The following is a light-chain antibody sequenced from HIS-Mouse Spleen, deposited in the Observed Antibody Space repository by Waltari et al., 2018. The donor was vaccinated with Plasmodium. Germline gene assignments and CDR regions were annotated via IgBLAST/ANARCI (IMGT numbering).Light chain of an antibody. CDR1: QSVLYSSNNKNY. CDR2: LAS. Sequence: DIVMTQSPDSLALPLGERATTTSKSSQSVLYSSNNKNYLAWYQQKPGQPPKLLSYLASTRESGVPDRFSGSGSGTDFTLTISSLQAEDVAVYYCQQYYSTPPYTFGQGTKLEIK. J-gene: IGKJ2*01. CDR3: QQYYSTPPYT. V-gene: IGKV4-1*01.